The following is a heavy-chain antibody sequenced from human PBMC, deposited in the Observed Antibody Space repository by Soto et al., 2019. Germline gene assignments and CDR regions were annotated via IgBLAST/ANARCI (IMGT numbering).Heavy chain of an antibody. CDR1: AFTFRNFG. CDR2: ISFNGNNK. J-gene: IGHJ1*01. Sequence: QVQLVESGGGVVQPGRSLRLSCVASAFTFRNFGMHWVRQAPGKGLEWVAVISFNGNNKYYADSVKGRFTISRDNSNNTLCLQMNSLRAEDTAVYYCAKDRWRDHGLGYWGQGTMVTVSS. V-gene: IGHV3-30*18. D-gene: IGHD2-2*03. CDR3: AKDRWRDHGLGY.